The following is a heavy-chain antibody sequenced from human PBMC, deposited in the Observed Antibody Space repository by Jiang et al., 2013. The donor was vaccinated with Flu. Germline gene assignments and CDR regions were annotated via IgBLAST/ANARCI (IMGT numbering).Heavy chain of an antibody. Sequence: GPGLVKPSQTLSLTCTVSGGSISSGDYYWSWIRQPPGKGLEWIGYIYYSGSTYYNPSLKSRVTISVDTSKNQFSLKLSSVTAADTAVYYCAREGLETIFLTGYLGFDIWGQGTMVTVSS. CDR1: GGSISSGDYY. V-gene: IGHV4-30-4*01. CDR2: IYYSGST. CDR3: AREGLETIFLTGYLGFDI. J-gene: IGHJ3*02. D-gene: IGHD3-9*01.